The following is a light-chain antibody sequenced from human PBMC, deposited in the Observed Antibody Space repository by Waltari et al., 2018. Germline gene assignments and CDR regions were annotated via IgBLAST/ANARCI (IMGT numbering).Light chain of an antibody. CDR3: ATWDDSLNGQL. CDR1: SSNLGTNP. V-gene: IGLV1-44*01. J-gene: IGLJ2*01. CDR2: SND. Sequence: QSVLTQPPSASGTPGQRLTIPCSVSSSNLGTNPVNWYQQLPGAAPKLLLYSNDQRPSGVPDRFSGSKSGTSASLGISGLQSEDEADYYCATWDDSLNGQLFGGGTKLTVL.